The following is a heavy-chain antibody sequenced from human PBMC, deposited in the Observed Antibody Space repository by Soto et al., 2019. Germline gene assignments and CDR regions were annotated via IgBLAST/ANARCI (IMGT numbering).Heavy chain of an antibody. CDR2: TYYRSKWYN. CDR3: ARHARMDTAMGSHYYYGMDV. Sequence: KQSQTLSLTCAISGDSVSSNSAAWNWIRQSPSRGLEWLGRTYYRSKWYNDYAVSVKSRITINPDTSKNQFSLQLNSVTPEDTAVYYCARHARMDTAMGSHYYYGMDVWGQGTTVTVSS. CDR1: GDSVSSNSAA. D-gene: IGHD5-18*01. J-gene: IGHJ6*02. V-gene: IGHV6-1*01.